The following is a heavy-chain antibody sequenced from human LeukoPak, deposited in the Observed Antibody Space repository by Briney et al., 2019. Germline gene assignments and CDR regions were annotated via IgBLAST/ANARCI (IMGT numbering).Heavy chain of an antibody. CDR3: VKDRVDSSGYYYYYGLDV. J-gene: IGHJ6*02. CDR1: GTSLTTYF. CDR2: FYSSGST. Sequence: SETLSLTCTVSGTSLTTYFWSWIRRPAGKGLEWIGRFYSSGSTSYNPSLKSRLTMSVDTSKNESSLKLRSVTAADTAVYYCVKDRVDSSGYYYYYGLDVWGQGTTVTVSS. D-gene: IGHD3-22*01. V-gene: IGHV4-4*07.